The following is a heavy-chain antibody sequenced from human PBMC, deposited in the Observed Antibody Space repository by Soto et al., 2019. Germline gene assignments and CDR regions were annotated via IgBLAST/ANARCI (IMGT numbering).Heavy chain of an antibody. V-gene: IGHV3-23*01. CDR1: GFTFSSYA. J-gene: IGHJ5*02. CDR2: ISGSGGAT. D-gene: IGHD3-3*01. Sequence: GGPLRLSCTASGFTFSSYAMTWVRQAPGKGLEWVSSISGSGGATYYADSVKGRFTISRDDSKNTLFLQMDSLRAEDTALYYCAKAGRPFYDLWSENRFDPWGQGTLVTVSS. CDR3: AKAGRPFYDLWSENRFDP.